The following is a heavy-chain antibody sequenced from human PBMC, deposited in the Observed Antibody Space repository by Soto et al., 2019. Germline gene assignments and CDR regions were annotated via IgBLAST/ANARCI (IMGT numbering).Heavy chain of an antibody. V-gene: IGHV4-30-4*01. CDR3: ARGDFLAALHGMDV. Sequence: QVQLQESGPGLVKPSQTLSLTCTVSGGSISSGDYYWSWIRQPPGKGLEWIGYIYYSGSTYYNPSLKTPVTISVDTSKNQFSLKLSSVTAADTAVYYCARGDFLAALHGMDVWGQGTTVTVSS. CDR1: GGSISSGDYY. J-gene: IGHJ6*02. D-gene: IGHD6-6*01. CDR2: IYYSGST.